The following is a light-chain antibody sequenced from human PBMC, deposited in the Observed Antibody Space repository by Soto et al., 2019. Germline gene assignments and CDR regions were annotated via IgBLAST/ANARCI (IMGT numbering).Light chain of an antibody. CDR1: SSNIGAGYD. V-gene: IGLV1-40*01. CDR3: QSYDSGLSAYV. J-gene: IGLJ1*01. CDR2: ANN. Sequence: QAVVTQPPSVSGAPGQRVTISCTGSSSNIGAGYDVHWYQLLPGTAPKLLIYANNNRPSGVPNRFSGSKSGTSASLAITGLQAEDEADYYCQSYDSGLSAYVFGAGTKVTVL.